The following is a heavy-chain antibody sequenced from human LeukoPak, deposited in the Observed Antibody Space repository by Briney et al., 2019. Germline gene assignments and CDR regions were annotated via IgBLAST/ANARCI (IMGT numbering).Heavy chain of an antibody. D-gene: IGHD3-22*01. Sequence: QPGRSLRLSCAASGFTFSSYAMHWVRQAPGKGLEWVAVISYDGSNKYYADSVKGRFTISRDNSKNTLYLQMNSLRAEDTAVYYCARDSYYYDSSGYFWSSAFDIWGQGTMVTVSS. CDR3: ARDSYYYDSSGYFWSSAFDI. J-gene: IGHJ3*02. V-gene: IGHV3-30*04. CDR1: GFTFSSYA. CDR2: ISYDGSNK.